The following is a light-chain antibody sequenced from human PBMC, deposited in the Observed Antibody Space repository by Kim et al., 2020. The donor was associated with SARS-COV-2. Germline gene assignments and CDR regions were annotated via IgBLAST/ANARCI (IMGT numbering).Light chain of an antibody. Sequence: GETVTSSSTHSSGSIDDNYVQWYQQRPGGVPTTVIYEDDQRPSGVSDRFSGSIDNSSNSASLTISGLRTENEADYCCQSYNRDNVIFGGGTKLTVL. CDR3: QSYNRDNVI. J-gene: IGLJ2*01. CDR1: SGSIDDNY. CDR2: EDD. V-gene: IGLV6-57*03.